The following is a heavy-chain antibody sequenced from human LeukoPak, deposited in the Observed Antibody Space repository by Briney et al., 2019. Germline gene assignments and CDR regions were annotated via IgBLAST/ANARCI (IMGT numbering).Heavy chain of an antibody. J-gene: IGHJ4*02. CDR1: GFSFSGDGVG. Sequence: SGPTLVKPTQTLTLTCTFSGFSFSGDGVGVGWIRQPPGKALDWLAVIYWDDDKRYSPSLKSRLTITKDTSKDQVVLTMTNTDPVDTATYYCVHTRRNYYHNSGSFDYWGQGTLVTVSS. D-gene: IGHD3-22*01. V-gene: IGHV2-5*02. CDR3: VHTRRNYYHNSGSFDY. CDR2: IYWDDDK.